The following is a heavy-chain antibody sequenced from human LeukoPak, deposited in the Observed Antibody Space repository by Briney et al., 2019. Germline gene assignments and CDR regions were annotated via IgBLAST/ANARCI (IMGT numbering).Heavy chain of an antibody. J-gene: IGHJ6*02. CDR1: GFALSSHW. CDR3: ARNNGMDV. CDR2: VNRDGSET. Sequence: GGSLRLSCTASGFALSSHWMTWVRQVPGRGPEWVANVNRDGSETYYLDSVKGRFTISKDNAKNSLYLQMNSLRAEDTALYHCARNNGMDVWGQGTTVIVSS. V-gene: IGHV3-7*03.